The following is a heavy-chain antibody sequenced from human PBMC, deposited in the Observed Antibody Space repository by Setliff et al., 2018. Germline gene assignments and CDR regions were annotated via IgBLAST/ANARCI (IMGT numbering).Heavy chain of an antibody. CDR2: MNPNSGNT. CDR1: GYTFTSYD. Sequence: ASVKVSCKASGYTFTSYDINWVRQATGQGLEWMGWMNPNSGNTGYAQKFQGRVTMTRNTSISTAYMDLSSLRFEDTAVYYCARVGVLWFGELLGAFDIWGQGTMVTVSS. J-gene: IGHJ3*02. V-gene: IGHV1-8*02. D-gene: IGHD3-10*01. CDR3: ARVGVLWFGELLGAFDI.